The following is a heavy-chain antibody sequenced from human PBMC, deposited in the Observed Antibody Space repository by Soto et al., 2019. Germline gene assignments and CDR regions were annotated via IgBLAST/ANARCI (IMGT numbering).Heavy chain of an antibody. V-gene: IGHV5-10-1*01. CDR2: IDPSDSYT. Sequence: KVSCKASGYTFTSYGISWVRQMPGKGLEWMGRIDPSDSYTNYSPSFQGHVTISADKSISTADLQWSSLKASDTAMYYCASRIAAAGTDYWGQGTLVTVSS. CDR3: ASRIAAAGTDY. CDR1: GYTFTSYG. D-gene: IGHD6-13*01. J-gene: IGHJ4*02.